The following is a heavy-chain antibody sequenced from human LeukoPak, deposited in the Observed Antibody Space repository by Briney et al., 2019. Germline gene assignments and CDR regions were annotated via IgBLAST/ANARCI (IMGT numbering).Heavy chain of an antibody. CDR2: IYYSGST. Sequence: SQTLSLTCTVSGGSISSGGYYWSWIRQHPGKGLEWIGYIYYSGSTYYNPSLKSRVTISVDTSKNQFSLKLSSVTAADTAVYYCARHESEYYDFWSGYYSDAFDIWGQGTMVTVSS. CDR1: GGSISSGGYY. J-gene: IGHJ3*02. V-gene: IGHV4-31*03. D-gene: IGHD3-3*01. CDR3: ARHESEYYDFWSGYYSDAFDI.